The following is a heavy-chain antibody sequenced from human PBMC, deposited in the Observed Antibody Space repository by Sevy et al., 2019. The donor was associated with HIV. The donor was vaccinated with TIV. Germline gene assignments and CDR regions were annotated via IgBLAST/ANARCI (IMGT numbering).Heavy chain of an antibody. Sequence: GGSLRLSCAASGFTFSSYSMNWVRQAPGKGLEWVSYISSSSSTIYYADSVKGRFTISRDNAKNSLYLQMNSLRDEDTAVYYCARDAYYDSSGYYWGGLDYFDYWGQGTLVTVSS. D-gene: IGHD3-22*01. CDR2: ISSSSSTI. CDR3: ARDAYYDSSGYYWGGLDYFDY. J-gene: IGHJ4*02. CDR1: GFTFSSYS. V-gene: IGHV3-48*02.